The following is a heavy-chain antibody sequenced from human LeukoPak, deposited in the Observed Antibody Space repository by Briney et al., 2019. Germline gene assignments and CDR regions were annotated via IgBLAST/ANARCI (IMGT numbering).Heavy chain of an antibody. Sequence: GGSLRLSCAASGFTFSSYAMSWVRQAPGKGLEWVSAISGSGGNTYYAESVKGRFTISRDNSKNTLYLEMNSLRAEDTAVYYCAKALSGMSTFDIWGQGTMATVSS. CDR3: AKALSGMSTFDI. CDR1: GFTFSSYA. J-gene: IGHJ3*02. V-gene: IGHV3-23*01. D-gene: IGHD3-10*01. CDR2: ISGSGGNT.